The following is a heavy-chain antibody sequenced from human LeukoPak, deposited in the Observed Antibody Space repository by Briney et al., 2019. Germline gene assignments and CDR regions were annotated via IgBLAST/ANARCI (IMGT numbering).Heavy chain of an antibody. CDR3: AKRVCGGDCYSYEYYFDY. V-gene: IGHV3-7*01. CDR1: GFTFTNYW. Sequence: PGGSLRLSCAVSGFTFTNYWMTWVRQAPGKGLEWVANIEQDGSDKYYVDSVVGRFTISRDNAQNLLYLHMNSLRAEDTAVYYCAKRVCGGDCYSYEYYFDYWGQGTLVTVSS. D-gene: IGHD2-21*02. CDR2: IEQDGSDK. J-gene: IGHJ4*02.